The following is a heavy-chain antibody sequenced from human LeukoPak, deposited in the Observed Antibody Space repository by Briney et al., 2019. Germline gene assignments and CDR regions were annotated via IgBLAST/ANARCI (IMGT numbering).Heavy chain of an antibody. CDR3: ARVGSYGSYYGGLDY. V-gene: IGHV4-39*07. Sequence: PSETLSLTCTVSGGSISSSSYYWGWIRQPPGKGLEWIGSIYHSGSTYYNPSLKSRVTISVDTSKNQFSLKLSSVTAADTAVYYCARVGSYGSYYGGLDYWGQGTLVTVSS. CDR1: GGSISSSSYY. J-gene: IGHJ4*02. D-gene: IGHD1-26*01. CDR2: IYHSGST.